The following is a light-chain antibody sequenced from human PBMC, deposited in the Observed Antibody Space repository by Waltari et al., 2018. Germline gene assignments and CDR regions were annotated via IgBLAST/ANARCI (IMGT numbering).Light chain of an antibody. V-gene: IGKV3-11*01. CDR3: QHRANWPLT. Sequence: DIVLTQSPATLSLSPGERATLSCRASQSVSNFLAWYQQKPGQAPRLLIYDASNSATGIPSRFSGSGSETDFTLTISSLEPEDFAVYYCQHRANWPLTFGPGTRVDVK. CDR2: DAS. CDR1: QSVSNF. J-gene: IGKJ3*01.